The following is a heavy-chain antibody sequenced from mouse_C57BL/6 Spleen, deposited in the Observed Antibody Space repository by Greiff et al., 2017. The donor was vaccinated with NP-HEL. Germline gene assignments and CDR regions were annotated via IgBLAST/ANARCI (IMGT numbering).Heavy chain of an antibody. CDR3: ARKIITTVVATGAMDY. CDR1: GYTFTSYW. CDR2: IEPSDSYT. D-gene: IGHD1-1*01. V-gene: IGHV1-69*01. Sequence: QVQLQQPGAELVMPGASVKLSCKASGYTFTSYWMHWVKQRPGQGLEWIGEIEPSDSYTNYNQKFKGKSTLTVDKSSSTAYMQLSSLTSEDSAVYYCARKIITTVVATGAMDYWGQGTSVTVSS. J-gene: IGHJ4*01.